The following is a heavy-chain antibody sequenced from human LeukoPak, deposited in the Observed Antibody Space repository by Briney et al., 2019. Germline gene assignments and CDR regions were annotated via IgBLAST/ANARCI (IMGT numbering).Heavy chain of an antibody. CDR3: ARDLGYCSSTNCYTSFDY. CDR2: FDPEDGET. CDR1: GYTLTELS. V-gene: IGHV1-24*01. J-gene: IGHJ4*02. Sequence: ASVKVSCKVSGYTLTELSMHWVRQAPGKGLEWMGGFDPEDGETIYAQKFQGRVTMTEDTSTDTAYMELSSLRSEDTAVYYCARDLGYCSSTNCYTSFDYWGQGTLVTVSS. D-gene: IGHD2-2*02.